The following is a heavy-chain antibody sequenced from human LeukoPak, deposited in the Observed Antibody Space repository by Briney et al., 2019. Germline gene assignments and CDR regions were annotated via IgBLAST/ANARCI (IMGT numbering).Heavy chain of an antibody. CDR3: ARDRGSSSRLWYYYMDV. V-gene: IGHV4-30-4*08. Sequence: SETLSLTCTVSGGSISSGDYYWSWIRQPPGKGLEWIGYIYYSGSTYYNPSLKSRVTISVDTSKNQFSLKLSSVTAADTAVYYCARDRGSSSRLWYYYMDVWGKGTTVTVSS. CDR2: IYYSGST. D-gene: IGHD6-6*01. CDR1: GGSISSGDYY. J-gene: IGHJ6*03.